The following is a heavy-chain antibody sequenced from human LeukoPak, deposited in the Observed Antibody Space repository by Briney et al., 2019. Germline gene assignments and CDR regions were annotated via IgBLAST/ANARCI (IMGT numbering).Heavy chain of an antibody. CDR2: IKQDGSET. D-gene: IGHD5-12*01. CDR3: AHGSSYSGYATRYYFDY. V-gene: IGHV3-7*01. Sequence: GGSLRLSCAGARFTFGSYWMSWVRQAPGKGLEWVANIKQDGSETYYVDSVKGRFTISRDNSKNTLYLQMNSLRAEDTAVYYCAHGSSYSGYATRYYFDYWGQGTLVTVSS. J-gene: IGHJ4*02. CDR1: RFTFGSYW.